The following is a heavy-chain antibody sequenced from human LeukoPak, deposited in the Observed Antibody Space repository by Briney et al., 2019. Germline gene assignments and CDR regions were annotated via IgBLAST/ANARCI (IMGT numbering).Heavy chain of an antibody. CDR3: ARGGNWELRYFDY. D-gene: IGHD1-26*01. V-gene: IGHV3-21*01. CDR2: ISSSSSYI. Sequence: GGSLRLSCAASGFTFSSYSMNWARQAPGKGLEWVSSISSSSSYIYYADSVKGRFTISRDNAKNSLYLQMNSLRAEDTAVYYCARGGNWELRYFDYWGQGTLVTVSS. J-gene: IGHJ4*02. CDR1: GFTFSSYS.